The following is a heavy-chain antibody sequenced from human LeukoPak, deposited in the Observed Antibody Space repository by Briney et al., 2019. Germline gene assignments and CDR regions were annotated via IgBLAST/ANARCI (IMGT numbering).Heavy chain of an antibody. V-gene: IGHV3-7*01. Sequence: GGYLRLSCAATGFTLINYWMSWVRQGQGKGLEWVANIKEVGSEKYSVDAMKGRFTISRDNASNLLYLQMNRLRAEDTAVYYCASGRQLGFWGRGTLVTVSS. D-gene: IGHD6-13*01. CDR1: GFTLINYW. J-gene: IGHJ4*02. CDR3: ASGRQLGF. CDR2: IKEVGSEK.